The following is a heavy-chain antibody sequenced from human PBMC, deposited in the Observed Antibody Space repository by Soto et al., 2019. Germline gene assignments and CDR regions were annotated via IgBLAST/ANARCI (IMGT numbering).Heavy chain of an antibody. J-gene: IGHJ2*01. V-gene: IGHV3-48*01. CDR1: GITFSTYN. CDR2: ISSGSSTI. CDR3: ATGDFDL. Sequence: EVQLVESGGGLVQPGGSLRLSCAASGITFSTYNMNWVRQAPGKGLEWLSYISSGSSTIYYADSVKGRFTISRNNAKNSLYLQMNSLRAEETAVYYCATGDFDLWGRGTLVTVSS.